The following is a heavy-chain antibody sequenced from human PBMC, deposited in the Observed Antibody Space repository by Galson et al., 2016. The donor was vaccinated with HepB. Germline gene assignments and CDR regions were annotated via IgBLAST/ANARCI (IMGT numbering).Heavy chain of an antibody. CDR2: IKAGVGDT. CDR1: GYSFPNFA. J-gene: IGHJ5*02. Sequence: SVKVSCKASGYSFPNFAIHWVRQAPGQRLEWLGWIKAGVGDTRYPQKFQGRLTISRNISSYTAYMELNSLTFEDTAVYYCARTALGGNWFDPWGQGTLVTVSS. D-gene: IGHD5-18*01. CDR3: ARTALGGNWFDP. V-gene: IGHV1-3*01.